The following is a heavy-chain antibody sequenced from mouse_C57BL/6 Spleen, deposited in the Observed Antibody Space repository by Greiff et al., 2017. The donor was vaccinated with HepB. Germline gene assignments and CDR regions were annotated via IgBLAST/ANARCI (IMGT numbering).Heavy chain of an antibody. D-gene: IGHD1-1*01. J-gene: IGHJ1*03. CDR2: ISSGSSTI. Sequence: EVMLVESGGGLVKPGGSLQLSCAASGFTFSDYGMHWVRQAPEKGLEWVAYISSGSSTIYYADTVKGRFTISRDNAKNTLFLQMTSLRSEDTAMYYCARRDYGSSYGYFDVWGTGTTVTVSS. CDR1: GFTFSDYG. V-gene: IGHV5-17*01. CDR3: ARRDYGSSYGYFDV.